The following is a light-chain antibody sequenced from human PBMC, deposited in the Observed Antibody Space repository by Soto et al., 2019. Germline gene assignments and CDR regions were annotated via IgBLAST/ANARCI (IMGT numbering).Light chain of an antibody. CDR3: QQYRRSHPT. CDR1: QSVSSNF. CDR2: GAS. Sequence: EIVLTQSPGTLSLSPGERATLSCRASQSVSSNFLAWYQQKPGQAPRLLIIGASSRATGIPDRFSGSGSGTDFTLTISRLEPEDFAVYHWQQYRRSHPTVGRGTTVEIK. V-gene: IGKV3-20*01. J-gene: IGKJ1*01.